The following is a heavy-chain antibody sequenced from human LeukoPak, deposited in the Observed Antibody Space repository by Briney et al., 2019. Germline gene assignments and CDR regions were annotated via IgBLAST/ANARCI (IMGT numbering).Heavy chain of an antibody. V-gene: IGHV1-69*05. J-gene: IGHJ4*02. CDR1: GCTFSSYA. D-gene: IGHD2-2*01. CDR3: ARDRGYCSSTSCQFDY. CDR2: IITIFGTA. Sequence: SVTVTCKASGCTFSSYAISWVRQPPGQGLEWMGGIITIFGTASYAQKFQGRVTTTTDESTSTAYMELSSLRSEDTAVYYCARDRGYCSSTSCQFDYWGQGTLVTVSS.